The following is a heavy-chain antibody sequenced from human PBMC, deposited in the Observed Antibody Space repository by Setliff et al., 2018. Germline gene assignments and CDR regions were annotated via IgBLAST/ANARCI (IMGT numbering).Heavy chain of an antibody. CDR2: FDPEDGET. D-gene: IGHD4-4*01. CDR1: GYTLTELS. Sequence: ASVKVSCKVSGYTLTELSMHWVRQAPGKGLEWVGGFDPEDGETIYAQKFQGRVTMTTDTSTSTAYMELRSLRSDDTAVYYCARGSYRTSNWFDPWGQGTLVTVS. CDR3: ARGSYRTSNWFDP. V-gene: IGHV1-24*01. J-gene: IGHJ5*02.